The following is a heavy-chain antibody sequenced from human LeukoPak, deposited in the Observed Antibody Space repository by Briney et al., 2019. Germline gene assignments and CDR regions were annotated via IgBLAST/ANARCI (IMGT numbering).Heavy chain of an antibody. CDR2: IYYSGST. Sequence: SETLSLTCTVSGGSISSYYWSWIRQPPGKGLEWIGYIYYSGSTNYNPSLKSRVTISVDTSKNQFPLKLSSVTAADTAVYYCARKLSGADKGFDYWGQGTLVTVSS. J-gene: IGHJ4*02. D-gene: IGHD3-10*01. CDR1: GGSISSYY. CDR3: ARKLSGADKGFDY. V-gene: IGHV4-59*01.